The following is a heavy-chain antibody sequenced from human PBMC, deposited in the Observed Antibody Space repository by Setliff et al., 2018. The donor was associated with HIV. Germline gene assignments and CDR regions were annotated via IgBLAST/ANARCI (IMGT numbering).Heavy chain of an antibody. CDR2: IIPIFGTA. J-gene: IGHJ4*02. D-gene: IGHD3-22*01. CDR3: ARWAGNYYDSSGYYDY. V-gene: IGHV1-69*13. Sequence: SVKVSCKASGGTFSSYAISWVRQAPGQGLEWMGGIIPIFGTANYAQKFQGRVTITADESTSTAYMELSSLRSEDTAVYYCARWAGNYYDSSGYYDYWGQGTLVTVSS. CDR1: GGTFSSYA.